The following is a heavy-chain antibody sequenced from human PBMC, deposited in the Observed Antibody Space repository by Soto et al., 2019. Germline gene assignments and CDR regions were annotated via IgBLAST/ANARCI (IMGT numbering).Heavy chain of an antibody. Sequence: GASVKVSCKASGYTFTSYGISWVRQAPGQGLEWMGWISAYNGNTNYAQKLQGRVTMTTDTSTGTAYMELRSLRSDDTAVYYCARDLGGTTGTSEDFDYWGQGTLVTVSS. CDR1: GYTFTSYG. CDR3: ARDLGGTTGTSEDFDY. D-gene: IGHD1-1*01. J-gene: IGHJ4*02. CDR2: ISAYNGNT. V-gene: IGHV1-18*01.